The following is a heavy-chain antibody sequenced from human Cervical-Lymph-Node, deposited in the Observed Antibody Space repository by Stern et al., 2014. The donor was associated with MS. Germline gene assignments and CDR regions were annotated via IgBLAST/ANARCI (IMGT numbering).Heavy chain of an antibody. J-gene: IGHJ3*02. CDR3: ARGLLGSEKALDI. CDR2: ISANKGNT. CDR1: GYTFTSYG. V-gene: IGHV1-18*01. D-gene: IGHD2-15*01. Sequence: VQLVESGAEVKKPGASVKVSCKASGYTFTSYGISWVRQAPGQGLVWMGGISANKGNTNYAQKLQGRATMTTDASTSTAYMELRSLRSDDTAVYYCARGLLGSEKALDIWGQGTMVTVSS.